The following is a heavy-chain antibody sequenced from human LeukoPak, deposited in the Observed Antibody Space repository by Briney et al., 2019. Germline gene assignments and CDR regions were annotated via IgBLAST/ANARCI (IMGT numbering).Heavy chain of an antibody. Sequence: ASVKVSCKVSGYTLTELSMHWVRQAPGKGLEWMGGFDPEDGETIYAQKFQGRVTMTEDTSTDTAYMELSSLRSEDTAVYYCATDLYYYASGRLSDAFDIWGQGTMVTVSS. D-gene: IGHD3-10*01. CDR1: GYTLTELS. J-gene: IGHJ3*02. CDR2: FDPEDGET. CDR3: ATDLYYYASGRLSDAFDI. V-gene: IGHV1-24*01.